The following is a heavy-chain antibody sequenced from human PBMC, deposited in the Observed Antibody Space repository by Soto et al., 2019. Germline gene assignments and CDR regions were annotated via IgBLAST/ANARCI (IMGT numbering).Heavy chain of an antibody. V-gene: IGHV4-30-4*01. Sequence: SETLSLTCTVSGGSISSGDYYWSWIRQPPGKGLEWIGYIYYSGSTYYNPSLKSRVTISVDTSKNQFSLKLSSVTAADTAVYYCARTGGYYYDSSGSFWFDPWGQGTLVTVS. CDR3: ARTGGYYYDSSGSFWFDP. D-gene: IGHD3-22*01. CDR1: GGSISSGDYY. CDR2: IYYSGST. J-gene: IGHJ5*02.